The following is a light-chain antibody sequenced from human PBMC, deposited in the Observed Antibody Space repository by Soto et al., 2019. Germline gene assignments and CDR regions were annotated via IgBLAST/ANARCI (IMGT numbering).Light chain of an antibody. V-gene: IGKV3-20*01. CDR1: QRVSSSY. CDR2: GAS. J-gene: IGKJ2*01. Sequence: EIVLTQSPGTLSLSPGERATLSCRARQRVSSSYLAWYQQKPGQAPRLLIYGASSMATGIPDRFSGSGSGTDFTLTISRLEPEDFAVYYCQQYGSSPSYTFGQGTKLEIK. CDR3: QQYGSSPSYT.